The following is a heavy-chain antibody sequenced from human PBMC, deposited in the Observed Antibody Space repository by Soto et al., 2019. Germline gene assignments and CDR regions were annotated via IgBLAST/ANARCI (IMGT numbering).Heavy chain of an antibody. V-gene: IGHV4-39*01. CDR3: ACHWTRPFGVVLDLFDT. J-gene: IGHJ4*02. Sequence: PSETLSLTCTVSGGSISTTSCYYWGWIRQPPGKGLEWIGSIYCSGGTYYNPSLKSRVAISIDSSRIQFSLKLSSVTAADTAVYYCACHWTRPFGVVLDLFDTWGKGYL. CDR1: GGSISTTSCYY. D-gene: IGHD3-16*01. CDR2: IYCSGGT.